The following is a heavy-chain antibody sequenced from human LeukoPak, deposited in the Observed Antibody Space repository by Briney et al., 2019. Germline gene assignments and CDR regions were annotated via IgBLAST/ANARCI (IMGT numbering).Heavy chain of an antibody. CDR1: GFSLSTSRAG. D-gene: IGHD3-16*02. V-gene: IGHV2-5*02. J-gene: IGHJ3*02. Sequence: SGPTLVNPTQTLTLSCTFSGFSLSTSRAGVGWIRQPPGKALERIALISSDDDKRYSPSLKSRLTITQDTSKNQVVLTMTNMDPVDTARYYCARDLNYDYVWGSYRLFDIWGQGTMVTVSS. CDR2: ISSDDDK. CDR3: ARDLNYDYVWGSYRLFDI.